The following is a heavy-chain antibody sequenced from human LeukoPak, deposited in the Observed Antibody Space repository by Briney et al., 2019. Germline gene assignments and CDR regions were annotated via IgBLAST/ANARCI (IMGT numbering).Heavy chain of an antibody. D-gene: IGHD3-9*01. CDR1: GGSISSYY. CDR2: IYYSGST. Sequence: SETLSLTCTVSGGSISSYYWSWIRQPPGKGLEWIGYIYYSGSTNYNPSLKSRVTISVDTSKNQFSLKLSSVTAADTAVYYCARVEFYYDTLTGYSFWFDPWGQGTLVTVSS. J-gene: IGHJ5*02. CDR3: ARVEFYYDTLTGYSFWFDP. V-gene: IGHV4-59*01.